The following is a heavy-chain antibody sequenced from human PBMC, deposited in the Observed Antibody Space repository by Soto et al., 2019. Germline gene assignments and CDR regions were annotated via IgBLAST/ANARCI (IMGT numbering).Heavy chain of an antibody. CDR3: ARAGYCSSTSCSYYFDY. V-gene: IGHV4-31*03. J-gene: IGHJ4*02. D-gene: IGHD2-2*01. CDR2: IYYSGST. Sequence: PSETLSLTCTVSGFTISSGGYYWSWIRQHPGKGLEWIGYIYYSGSTYYNPSLKSRVTISVDTSKNQFSLKLSSVTAADTAVYYCARAGYCSSTSCSYYFDYWGQGTLVTVSS. CDR1: GFTISSGGYY.